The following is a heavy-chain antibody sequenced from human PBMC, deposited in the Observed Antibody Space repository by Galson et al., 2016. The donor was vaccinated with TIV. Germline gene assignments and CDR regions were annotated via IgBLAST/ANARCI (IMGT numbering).Heavy chain of an antibody. V-gene: IGHV1-2*02. CDR2: INPNSGGT. CDR3: ARAPTLIVATIYWYFDL. CDR1: GYTFTGYF. J-gene: IGHJ2*01. D-gene: IGHD5-12*01. Sequence: SVKVSCKASGYTFTGYFMHWVRQAPGQGLEWMGWINPNSGGTNYAQKFQGRVTMTRDTSISTAYMELSSLISDDTAMYFCARAPTLIVATIYWYFDLWGRGTLVTVPS.